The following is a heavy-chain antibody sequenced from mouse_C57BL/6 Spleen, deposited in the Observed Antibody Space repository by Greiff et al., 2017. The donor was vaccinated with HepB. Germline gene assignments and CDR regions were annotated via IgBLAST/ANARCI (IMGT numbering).Heavy chain of an antibody. D-gene: IGHD2-10*01. V-gene: IGHV1-26*01. CDR1: GYTFTDYY. J-gene: IGHJ2*01. Sequence: EVQLQQSGPELVKPGASVKISCKASGYTFTDYYMNWVKQSHGKSLEWIGDINPNNGGTSYNQKFKGKATLTVDKSSSTAYMELRSLTSEDSAVYYCARSSPPYYGNYFDYWGQGTTLTVSS. CDR2: INPNNGGT. CDR3: ARSSPPYYGNYFDY.